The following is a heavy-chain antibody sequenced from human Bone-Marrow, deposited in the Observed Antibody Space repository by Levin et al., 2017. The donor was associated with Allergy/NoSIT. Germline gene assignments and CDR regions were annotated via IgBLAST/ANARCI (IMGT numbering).Heavy chain of an antibody. CDR3: VRSIAAAGVY. J-gene: IGHJ4*02. Sequence: PGGSLRLSCAASGFAFDNYAMHWVRQAPGTGPEWVAFISYDGGNQYYAESVEGRFTISRDNSRNTVYLQMNSLTPDDTAVYFCVRSIAAAGVYWGQGALVTVSS. CDR1: GFAFDNYA. V-gene: IGHV3-30-3*01. D-gene: IGHD6-13*01. CDR2: ISYDGGNQ.